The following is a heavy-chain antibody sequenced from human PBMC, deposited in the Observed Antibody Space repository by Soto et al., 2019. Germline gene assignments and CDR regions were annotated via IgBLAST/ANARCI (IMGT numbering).Heavy chain of an antibody. CDR1: GGTFSSYA. D-gene: IGHD3-9*01. CDR2: IIPIFGTA. CDR3: ARGPGEPGYMGVGAFDI. J-gene: IGHJ3*02. Sequence: QVQLVQSGAEVKKPGSSVKVSCKASGGTFSSYAISWVRQAPGQGLEWMGGIIPIFGTANYAQKFQGRVTITADESTSTAYMELSSLRSEDTAVYYCARGPGEPGYMGVGAFDIWGQGTMVTVSS. V-gene: IGHV1-69*01.